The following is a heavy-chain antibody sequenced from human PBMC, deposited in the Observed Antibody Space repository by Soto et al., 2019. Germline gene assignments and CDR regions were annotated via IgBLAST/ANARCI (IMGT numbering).Heavy chain of an antibody. D-gene: IGHD6-13*01. J-gene: IGHJ5*02. V-gene: IGHV3-30-3*01. CDR1: GFTFSSYA. Sequence: QVQLVESGGGVVQPGRSLRLSCAASGFTFSSYAMHWVRQAPGKGLEWVAVISYDGSNKYYADSVKGRFTISRDNSKNTLYLQMNSLRAEDTAVYYCASWEYTNSYNWFGPWGQGTLVTVSS. CDR2: ISYDGSNK. CDR3: ASWEYTNSYNWFGP.